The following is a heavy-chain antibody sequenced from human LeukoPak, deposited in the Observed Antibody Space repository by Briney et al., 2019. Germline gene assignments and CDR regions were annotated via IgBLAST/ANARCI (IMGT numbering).Heavy chain of an antibody. V-gene: IGHV4-61*02. CDR3: ARERFLGWLFWFDP. CDR2: IYTSGST. Sequence: PSQTLSLTCTVSGGSISSGSYYWSWIRQPAGKGLEWIGRIYTSGSTNYNPSLKSRVTISVDTSKNQFSLKLSSVTAADTAVYYCARERFLGWLFWFDPWGQGTLVTVSS. D-gene: IGHD3-3*01. J-gene: IGHJ5*02. CDR1: GGSISSGSYY.